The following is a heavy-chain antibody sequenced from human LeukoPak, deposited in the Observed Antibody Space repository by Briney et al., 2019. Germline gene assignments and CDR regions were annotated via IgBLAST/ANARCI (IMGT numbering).Heavy chain of an antibody. V-gene: IGHV3-53*01. Sequence: GGSPRLSCAASGFTVSSNYMSWVRQAPGKGLEWVSVIYSGGSTYYADSVKGRFTISRDNSKNTLYLQMNSLRAEDTAVYYCARGYCSGGSCYNFDYWGQGTLVTVSS. CDR3: ARGYCSGGSCYNFDY. D-gene: IGHD2-15*01. J-gene: IGHJ4*02. CDR1: GFTVSSNY. CDR2: IYSGGST.